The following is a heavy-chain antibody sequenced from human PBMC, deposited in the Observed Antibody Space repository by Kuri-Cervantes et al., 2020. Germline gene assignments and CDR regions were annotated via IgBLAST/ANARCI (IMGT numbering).Heavy chain of an antibody. CDR2: IYSGGST. CDR1: GFTFNSYA. Sequence: GESLKISCAASGFTFNSYAMSWVRQAPGKGLEWVSAIYSGGSTYYADSVKGRFTISRDNSKNTLYLQMNSLRAEDTAVYYCAREIPFIVGPYAFDIWGQGTLVTVSS. J-gene: IGHJ3*02. V-gene: IGHV3-53*01. D-gene: IGHD1-26*01. CDR3: AREIPFIVGPYAFDI.